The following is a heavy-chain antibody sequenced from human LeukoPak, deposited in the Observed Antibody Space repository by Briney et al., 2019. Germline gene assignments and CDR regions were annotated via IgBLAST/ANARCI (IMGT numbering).Heavy chain of an antibody. D-gene: IGHD2-21*02. J-gene: IGHJ5*02. CDR3: ARGAVTDIRSWFDL. Sequence: SETLSLTCSVSGDSMSSYYWSWIRQPPGMGLEWIGCIHYTGSTYYNPSLKSRVTMSVDTSKNQFSLKLSSVTAADTAVYYCARGAVTDIRSWFDLWGHGTLVTVSS. V-gene: IGHV4-59*01. CDR2: IHYTGST. CDR1: GDSMSSYY.